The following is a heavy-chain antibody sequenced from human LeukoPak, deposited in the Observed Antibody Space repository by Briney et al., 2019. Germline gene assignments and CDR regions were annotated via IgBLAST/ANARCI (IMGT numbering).Heavy chain of an antibody. CDR3: ARGGNEGWPYSNYHGSPFDY. Sequence: GGSLRLSCAASGFTFSSYAMHWVRQAPGKGLEWVAVISYDGSNKYYADSVKGRFTISRDNSKNTLYLQMNSLRAEDTAVYYCARGGNEGWPYSNYHGSPFDYWGQGTLVTVSS. V-gene: IGHV3-30-3*01. CDR1: GFTFSSYA. J-gene: IGHJ4*02. CDR2: ISYDGSNK. D-gene: IGHD4-11*01.